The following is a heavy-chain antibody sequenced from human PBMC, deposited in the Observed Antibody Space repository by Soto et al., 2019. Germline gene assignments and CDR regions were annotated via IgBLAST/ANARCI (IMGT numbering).Heavy chain of an antibody. CDR2: ISYDGSNK. J-gene: IGHJ5*02. CDR1: GFTFSSYG. CDR3: AKSSIASPDAKGDNWFDP. V-gene: IGHV3-30*18. D-gene: IGHD6-6*01. Sequence: GGSLRLSCAASGFTFSSYGMHWVRQAPGKGLEWVAVISYDGSNKYYADSVKGRFTISRDNSKNTLYLQMNSLRAEDTAVYYCAKSSIASPDAKGDNWFDPWGQGTLVTVSS.